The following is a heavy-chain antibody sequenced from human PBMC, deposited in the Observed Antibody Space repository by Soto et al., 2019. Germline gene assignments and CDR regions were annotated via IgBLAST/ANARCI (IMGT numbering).Heavy chain of an antibody. V-gene: IGHV5-51*01. CDR1: GYSLSSYW. D-gene: IGHD6-19*01. Sequence: GESLKISCQGPGYSLSSYWNGWVRQMPGNVPEWMGIIYAGDSDTRYSPSFQGQVTISADKSISTAYLQWSSLKTSDTAIYYCARNDSSGWSEYYYHAMDVWGQGTTVTVSS. CDR2: IYAGDSDT. J-gene: IGHJ6*02. CDR3: ARNDSSGWSEYYYHAMDV.